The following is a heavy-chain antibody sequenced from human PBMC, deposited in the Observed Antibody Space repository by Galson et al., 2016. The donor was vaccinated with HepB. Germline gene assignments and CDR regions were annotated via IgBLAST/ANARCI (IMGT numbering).Heavy chain of an antibody. Sequence: SLRLSCAVSGFSFSSHWLSWVRQAPGKGLEWVGNIKEDGDETFYVDSVRGRFTISRDNAKNTLYLQMNSLRADDTAVYYCAKGPPNLAYWGQGTLVTVSS. CDR1: GFSFSSHW. CDR2: IKEDGDET. V-gene: IGHV3-7*03. CDR3: AKGPPNLAY. J-gene: IGHJ4*02.